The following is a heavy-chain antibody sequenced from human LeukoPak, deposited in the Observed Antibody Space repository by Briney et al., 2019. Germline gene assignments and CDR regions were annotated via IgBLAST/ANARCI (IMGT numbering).Heavy chain of an antibody. D-gene: IGHD6-13*01. CDR2: ISSSSSTI. CDR1: GFTFSSYR. J-gene: IGHJ4*02. Sequence: GGSLRLSCAASGFTFSSYRMNWVRQAPGKGLEWVSYISSSSSTIYYADSVKGRFTISRDNAKNSLYLQMNSLRAEDTAVYYCARAGSSSWFYFDYWGQGTLVTVSS. V-gene: IGHV3-48*01. CDR3: ARAGSSSWFYFDY.